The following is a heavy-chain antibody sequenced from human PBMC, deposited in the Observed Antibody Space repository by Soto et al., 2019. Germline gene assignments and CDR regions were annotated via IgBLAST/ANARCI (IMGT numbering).Heavy chain of an antibody. CDR1: GFTFSSYG. J-gene: IGHJ1*01. CDR2: ISYDGSNK. CDR3: VAAADTLGYFQH. D-gene: IGHD6-13*01. Sequence: QVQLVESGGGVVQPGRSLRLSCAASGFTFSSYGMHWVRQAPGKGLEWVAVISYDGSNKYYADSVKGRFTISRDNSKNTLYLQMNSLRADDTAVYYGVAAADTLGYFQHWGQGTLVTVSS. V-gene: IGHV3-30*03.